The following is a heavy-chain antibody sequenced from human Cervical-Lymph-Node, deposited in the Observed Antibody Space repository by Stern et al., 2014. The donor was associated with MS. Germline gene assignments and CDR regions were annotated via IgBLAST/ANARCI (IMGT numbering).Heavy chain of an antibody. Sequence: EVQLVESGGGLVKPGGSLRLSCAASGFTFSRYIMNWVRQAPGKGLEWVSSISSLNSYIYYADSVKGRFSISRENAMQSLYLHMNSLRAEDTAVYYGVRYNDPACGFDSWGQGTLVTVSS. D-gene: IGHD3-3*01. V-gene: IGHV3-21*01. CDR1: GFTFSRYI. CDR3: VRYNDPACGFDS. J-gene: IGHJ4*02. CDR2: ISSLNSYI.